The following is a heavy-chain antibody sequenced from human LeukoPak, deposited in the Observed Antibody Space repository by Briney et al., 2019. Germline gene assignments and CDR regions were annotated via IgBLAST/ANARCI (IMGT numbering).Heavy chain of an antibody. J-gene: IGHJ6*03. CDR3: ARRYGDYFFYYYYMDV. CDR2: INHSGST. D-gene: IGHD4-17*01. Sequence: PSETLSLTCAVYGGSFSGYYWSWIRQPPGKGLEWIGEINHSGSTNYNPSLKSRVTISVDTSKNQFSLKLSSVTAADTAVYYCARRYGDYFFYYYYMDVWGKGTTVTVSS. V-gene: IGHV4-34*01. CDR1: GGSFSGYY.